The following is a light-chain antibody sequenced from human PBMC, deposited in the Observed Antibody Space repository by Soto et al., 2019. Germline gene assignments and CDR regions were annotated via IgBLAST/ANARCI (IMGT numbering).Light chain of an antibody. Sequence: DIQMTHSPSSLSASVGARVTITCRASQTISGYLNWYQQRPGKAPKLLIYASLNLQSGVPPRFSGSGSGTDFTLTISSLQPEDFATYYCQQTHSVPITFGQGTRLDIK. V-gene: IGKV1-39*01. J-gene: IGKJ5*01. CDR1: QTISGY. CDR2: ASL. CDR3: QQTHSVPIT.